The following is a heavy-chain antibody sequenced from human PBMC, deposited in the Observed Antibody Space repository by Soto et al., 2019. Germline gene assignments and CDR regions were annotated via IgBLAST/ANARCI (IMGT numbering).Heavy chain of an antibody. V-gene: IGHV1-2*04. CDR1: VYTLNELS. CDR2: INPNSGGT. D-gene: IGHD1-26*01. Sequence: ASVTVSCKDSVYTLNELSIHWVRQAPGQGLEWMGGINPNSGGTNYAQKFQGWVTMTRDTSISTAYMELSRLSSDDTAVYYCARGIVGALNWFDPWGQGTLVTVSS. J-gene: IGHJ5*02. CDR3: ARGIVGALNWFDP.